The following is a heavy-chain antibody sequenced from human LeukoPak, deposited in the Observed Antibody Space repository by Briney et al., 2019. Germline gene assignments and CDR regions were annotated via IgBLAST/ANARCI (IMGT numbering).Heavy chain of an antibody. D-gene: IGHD6-13*01. CDR1: GGSISSYY. Sequence: SETLSLTCTVSGGSISSYYWTWIRQTPGKGLEWIGYIYNSGNTNYNPSLKSRVTISVGTSKNQFSLKLSSVTAADTAVYYCARHGSSWYGDYYGMDVWGQGTTVIFSS. CDR2: IYNSGNT. J-gene: IGHJ6*02. CDR3: ARHGSSWYGDYYGMDV. V-gene: IGHV4-59*08.